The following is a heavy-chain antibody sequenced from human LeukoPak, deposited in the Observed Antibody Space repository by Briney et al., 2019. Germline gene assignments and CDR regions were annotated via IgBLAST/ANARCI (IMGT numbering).Heavy chain of an antibody. CDR2: INSDGSST. V-gene: IGHV3-74*01. Sequence: GGSLRLSCAASGFTFSSYWMHWVRQAPGKGLVWVSRINSDGSSTSYADSVKGRFTISRDNAKNTLCLQMNSLRAEDTAVYYCATLPGPDIVVVPAAPFDIWGQGTMVTVSS. J-gene: IGHJ3*02. CDR3: ATLPGPDIVVVPAAPFDI. D-gene: IGHD2-2*01. CDR1: GFTFSSYW.